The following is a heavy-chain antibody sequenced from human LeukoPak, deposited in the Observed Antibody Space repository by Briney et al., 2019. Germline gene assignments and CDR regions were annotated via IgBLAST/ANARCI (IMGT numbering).Heavy chain of an antibody. D-gene: IGHD2-15*01. CDR2: IKEHGSEK. V-gene: IGHV3-7*01. J-gene: IGHJ5*02. CDR3: ARDWEYCSGGSCYNWFDP. Sequence: GGSLRLSCAASGFTFSSYWMSWVRQAPGKGLEWVAIIKEHGSEKYYVDSVKGRFTISRDNSKNTLYLQMNSLRAEDTAVYYCARDWEYCSGGSCYNWFDPWGQGTLVTVSS. CDR1: GFTFSSYW.